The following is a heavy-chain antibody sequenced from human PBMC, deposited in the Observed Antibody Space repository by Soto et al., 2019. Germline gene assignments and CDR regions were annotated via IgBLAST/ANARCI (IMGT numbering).Heavy chain of an antibody. CDR1: GGSINSYW. J-gene: IGHJ4*02. V-gene: IGHV4-4*07. D-gene: IGHD2-2*01. Sequence: SETLSLTCSVSGGSINSYWWSWIRQPAGKGLEWIGRVYSSGTTDYNPSLNSRATMSVETSKNQFSLKLTSVTAADTAVYYCARDIGSYAYAEGYWGQGSQVTVSS. CDR3: ARDIGSYAYAEGY. CDR2: VYSSGTT.